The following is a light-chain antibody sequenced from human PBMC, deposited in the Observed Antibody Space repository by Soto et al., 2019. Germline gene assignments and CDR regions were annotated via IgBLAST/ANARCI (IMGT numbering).Light chain of an antibody. CDR1: SSNIGSNY. Sequence: QSVLTQPPSVSAAPGQKVTISCSGSSSNIGSNYVSWYQQLPGAAPKLLFYENYERPSGIPDRFSGSKSGTSATLDITGLQTGDEADYYCGAWDNSLTGGVFGGGTKLTVL. V-gene: IGLV1-51*02. CDR3: GAWDNSLTGGV. J-gene: IGLJ2*01. CDR2: ENY.